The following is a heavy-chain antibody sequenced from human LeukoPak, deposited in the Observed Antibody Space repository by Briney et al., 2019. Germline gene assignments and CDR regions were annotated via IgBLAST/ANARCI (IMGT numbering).Heavy chain of an antibody. CDR2: INHSGST. V-gene: IGHV4-34*01. CDR1: GGPISSTSYY. D-gene: IGHD1-26*01. J-gene: IGHJ3*02. Sequence: SETLSLTCVVSGGPISSTSYYWSWIRQPPEKGLEWIGEINHSGSTNYNPSLKSRVTISVDTSKNHFSLKLSSVTAADTAVYYCARGSYYPSAFDIWGQGTMVTVSS. CDR3: ARGSYYPSAFDI.